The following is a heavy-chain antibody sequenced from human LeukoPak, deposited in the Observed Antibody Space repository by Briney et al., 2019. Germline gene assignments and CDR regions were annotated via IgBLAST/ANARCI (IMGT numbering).Heavy chain of an antibody. Sequence: TSETLSLTCTVSGGSISSSSYYWGWIRQPPGKGLEWIGSIYYSGSTYYNPSLKSRVTISVDTSKNQFSLKLSSVTAADTAVYYCASPGELPFNYGGEGTLVTVSS. J-gene: IGHJ4*02. CDR1: GGSISSSSYY. CDR2: IYYSGST. CDR3: ASPGELPFNY. V-gene: IGHV4-39*01. D-gene: IGHD1-26*01.